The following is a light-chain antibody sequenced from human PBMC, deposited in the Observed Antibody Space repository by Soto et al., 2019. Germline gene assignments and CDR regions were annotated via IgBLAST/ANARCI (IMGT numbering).Light chain of an antibody. CDR2: DAS. Sequence: AIQLTQSPSSLSASVGDRVTVTCRASQGISSALAWYQQEPGKAPKLLIYDASSLQSGVPSRFSGSGSGTDFTLTISSLQPEDSATYYCQQFYSDTLTFCGGTKVEIK. CDR1: QGISSA. CDR3: QQFYSDTLT. V-gene: IGKV1-13*02. J-gene: IGKJ4*01.